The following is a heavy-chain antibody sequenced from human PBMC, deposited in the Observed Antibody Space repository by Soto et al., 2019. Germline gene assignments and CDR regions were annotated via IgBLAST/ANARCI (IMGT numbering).Heavy chain of an antibody. CDR1: GGTFSSYT. CDR2: IIPILGIA. V-gene: IGHV1-69*02. CDR3: ARAPYGDSSFDDL. Sequence: SVKVSCKASGGTFSSYTISWVRQAPGQGLEWMGRIIPILGIANYAQKFQGRVTITADKSTSTAYMELSSLRSEDTAVYYCARAPYGDSSFDDLWGRGTLVTVSS. J-gene: IGHJ2*01. D-gene: IGHD2-21*02.